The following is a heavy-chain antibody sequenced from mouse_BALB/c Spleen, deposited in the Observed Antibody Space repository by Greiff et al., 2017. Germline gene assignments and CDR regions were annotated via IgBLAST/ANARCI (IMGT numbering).Heavy chain of an antibody. Sequence: DVKLVESGGGLVKPGGSLKLSCAASGFTFSSYTMSWVRQTPEKRLEWVATISSGGSYTYYPDSVKGRFTISRDNAKNTLYLQMSSLKSEDTAMYYCTRETDRYDGDASNFDYWGQGTTLTVSS. CDR2: ISSGGSYT. J-gene: IGHJ2*01. CDR3: TRETDRYDGDASNFDY. D-gene: IGHD2-14*01. CDR1: GFTFSSYT. V-gene: IGHV5-6-4*01.